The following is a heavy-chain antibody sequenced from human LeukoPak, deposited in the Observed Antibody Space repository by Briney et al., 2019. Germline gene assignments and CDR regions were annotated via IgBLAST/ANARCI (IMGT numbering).Heavy chain of an antibody. CDR3: AKDGAWLRFDD. D-gene: IGHD5-12*01. CDR2: ISYDGSNK. J-gene: IGHJ4*02. V-gene: IGHV3-30*04. Sequence: GGSLRLSCAASGFTFSSYAMHWVRQAPGKGLEWVAVISYDGSNKYYADSVKGRFTISRDNSKNSLYLQMNNLRAEDTAVYYCAKDGAWLRFDDWGQGILVTVSS. CDR1: GFTFSSYA.